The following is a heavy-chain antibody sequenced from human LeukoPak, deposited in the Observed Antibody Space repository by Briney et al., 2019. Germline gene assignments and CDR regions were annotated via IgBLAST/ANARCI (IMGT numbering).Heavy chain of an antibody. CDR3: ARALSHELLWFGELLSPYYYYGMDV. Sequence: SENLSLTCAVYGGSFSGYYWSWIRQPPGKGLEWIGEINHSGSTNYNPSLKSRVTISVDTSKNQFSLKLSSVTAADTAVYYCARALSHELLWFGELLSPYYYYGMDVWGQGTTVTVSS. J-gene: IGHJ6*02. CDR1: GGSFSGYY. CDR2: INHSGST. D-gene: IGHD3-10*01. V-gene: IGHV4-34*01.